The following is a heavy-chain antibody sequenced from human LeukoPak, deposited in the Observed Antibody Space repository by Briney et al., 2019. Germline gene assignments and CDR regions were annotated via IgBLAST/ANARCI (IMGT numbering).Heavy chain of an antibody. J-gene: IGHJ5*02. CDR1: GFTFSDYY. CDR3: VRGRYSSGWFKDKNWFDP. V-gene: IGHV4-34*01. Sequence: LSCAASGFTFSDYYMSWIRQAPGKGLEWIGEINHSGSTNYNPSLKSRVTISVDTSKNQFSLKLSSVTAADTAVYYCVRGRYSSGWFKDKNWFDPWGQGIPVTVSS. D-gene: IGHD6-19*01. CDR2: INHSGST.